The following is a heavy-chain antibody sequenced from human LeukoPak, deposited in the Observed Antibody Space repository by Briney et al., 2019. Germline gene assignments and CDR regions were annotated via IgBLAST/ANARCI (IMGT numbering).Heavy chain of an antibody. V-gene: IGHV3-49*03. D-gene: IGHD3-16*01. Sequence: GRSLRLSCTASGFTSRDYAMSWFRQAPGKGLEWVGFIRSKAYGGATEYAASVEGRFTISRDDSQTSVFLQMNDLKTEDTAVYFCARDGGEGDNSAFDIWGQGTVVTVSS. J-gene: IGHJ3*02. CDR2: IRSKAYGGAT. CDR3: ARDGGEGDNSAFDI. CDR1: GFTSRDYA.